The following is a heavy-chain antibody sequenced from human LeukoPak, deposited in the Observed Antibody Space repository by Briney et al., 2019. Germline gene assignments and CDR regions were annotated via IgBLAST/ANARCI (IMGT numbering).Heavy chain of an antibody. V-gene: IGHV3-53*01. D-gene: IGHD3-22*01. J-gene: IGHJ4*02. CDR3: AGRYDSSGYPLH. CDR2: IYSGGTT. Sequence: GGSLRLSCAASGFSVSSNYVSWVRQAPGKGLEWVSVIYSGGTTYYADSVKGRFTISRDNSKNTLYLQMNSLRAEDTAVYYCAGRYDSSGYPLHWGQGTLVTVSS. CDR1: GFSVSSNY.